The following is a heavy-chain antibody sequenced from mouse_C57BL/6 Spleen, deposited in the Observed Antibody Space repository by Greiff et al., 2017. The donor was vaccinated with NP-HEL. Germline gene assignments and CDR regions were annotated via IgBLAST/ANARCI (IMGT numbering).Heavy chain of an antibody. D-gene: IGHD2-2*01. CDR3: ARVYGYYDAMDY. CDR2: INYDGSST. Sequence: EVNVVESEGGLVQPGSSMKLSCTASGFTFSDYYMAWVRQVPEKGLEWVANINYDGSSTYYLDSLKSRFIISRDNAKNILYLQMSSLKSEDTATYYCARVYGYYDAMDYWGQGTSVTVSS. CDR1: GFTFSDYY. V-gene: IGHV5-16*01. J-gene: IGHJ4*01.